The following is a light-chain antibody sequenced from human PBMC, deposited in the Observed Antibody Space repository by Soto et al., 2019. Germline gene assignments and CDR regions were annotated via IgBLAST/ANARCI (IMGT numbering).Light chain of an antibody. V-gene: IGLV4-69*02. J-gene: IGLJ3*02. CDR1: SGHSDYA. Sequence: QTVVTQSPSASASLGASVKLTCTLSSGHSDYAIAWHQQQPEKGPRYLMKLNSDGSHSKGDGIPDRFSGSSSGADRYLTISSLQSADEGDYYCQTWSTGIWVFGGGTKLTVL. CDR2: LNSDGSH. CDR3: QTWSTGIWV.